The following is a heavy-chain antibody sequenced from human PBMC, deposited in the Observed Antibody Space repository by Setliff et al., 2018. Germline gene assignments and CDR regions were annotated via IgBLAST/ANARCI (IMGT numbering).Heavy chain of an antibody. J-gene: IGHJ4*02. Sequence: GASVKVSCKASGYTFTSYYMHWVRQAPGQGLEWMGIINPSGGSTSYAQKFQGRVTMTEDTSTDTAYMELRSLRSDDTAVYYCATEKLPGDWGDYWGQGTLVTVSS. CDR2: INPSGGST. V-gene: IGHV1-46*01. CDR1: GYTFTSYY. D-gene: IGHD2-21*01. CDR3: ATEKLPGDWGDY.